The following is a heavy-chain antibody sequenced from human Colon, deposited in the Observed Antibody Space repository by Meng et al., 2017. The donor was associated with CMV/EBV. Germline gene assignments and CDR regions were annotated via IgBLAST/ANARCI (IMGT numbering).Heavy chain of an antibody. CDR2: VSWNSDYI. D-gene: IGHD3-10*01. Sequence: GGSLRLSCVVSGHTFTTYWMTWVRQAPGKGLEWVSGVSWNSDYIGYADSVKGRFTISRDNAKNSLYLQMNSLRVEDTALYYCVKDVSSGRFSPGFDPWGQGTLVTVSS. V-gene: IGHV3-9*01. J-gene: IGHJ5*02. CDR1: GHTFTTYW. CDR3: VKDVSSGRFSPGFDP.